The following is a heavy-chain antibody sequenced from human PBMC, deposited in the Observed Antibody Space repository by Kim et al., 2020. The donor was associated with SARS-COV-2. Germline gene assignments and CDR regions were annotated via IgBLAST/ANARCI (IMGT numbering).Heavy chain of an antibody. Sequence: GGSLRLSCAASGFTFSSYAMHWVRQAPGKGLEWVAVISYDGSNKYYADSVKGRFTISRDNSKNTLYLQMNSLRAEDTAVYYCARAWIYDSSGYYPDAFDIWGQGTMVTVSS. CDR1: GFTFSSYA. CDR3: ARAWIYDSSGYYPDAFDI. V-gene: IGHV3-30*04. J-gene: IGHJ3*02. D-gene: IGHD3-22*01. CDR2: ISYDGSNK.